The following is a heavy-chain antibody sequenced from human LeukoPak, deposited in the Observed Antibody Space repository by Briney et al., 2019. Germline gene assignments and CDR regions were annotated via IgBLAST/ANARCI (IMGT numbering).Heavy chain of an antibody. CDR2: IDPSDSYT. CDR3: ARHTYGGYFDY. CDR1: GYSFTSYW. V-gene: IGHV5-10-1*01. Sequence: PGASLQISFKGSGYSFTSYWISWVRPMAGKGLEWMGRIDPSDSYTNYSPSFQGHVTISADKSISTAYLQWSSLKASDTAMYYCARHTYGGYFDYWGQGTLVTVSS. D-gene: IGHD2-21*01. J-gene: IGHJ4*02.